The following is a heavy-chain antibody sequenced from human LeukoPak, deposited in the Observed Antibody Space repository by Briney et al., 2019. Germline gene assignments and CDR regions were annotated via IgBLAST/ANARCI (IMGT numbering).Heavy chain of an antibody. Sequence: SETLSLTCTVSGGSLSSYYWSWIRQPPGKGLEWIGYIYYSGSTNYNPSLKSRVTISVDTSKNQFSLKLSSVTAAETAVYYCAREFSSTSGENWFDPWGQGTLVTVSS. J-gene: IGHJ5*02. D-gene: IGHD2-2*01. CDR2: IYYSGST. CDR1: GGSLSSYY. CDR3: AREFSSTSGENWFDP. V-gene: IGHV4-59*01.